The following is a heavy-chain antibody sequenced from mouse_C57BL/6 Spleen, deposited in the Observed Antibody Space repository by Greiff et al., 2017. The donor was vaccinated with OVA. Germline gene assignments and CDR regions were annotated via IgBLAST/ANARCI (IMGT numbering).Heavy chain of an antibody. V-gene: IGHV1-15*01. J-gene: IGHJ3*01. CDR2: IDPETGGT. D-gene: IGHD2-4*01. CDR1: GYTFTDYE. CDR3: TGDYDGGFAY. Sequence: VQLQQSGAELVRPGVSVTLSCKASGYTFTDYEMHWVKQTPVHGLEWIGAIDPETGGTAYNQKFKGKAILTADKSSSTAYMELRSLTSEDSAVYYCTGDYDGGFAYWGQGTLVTVSA.